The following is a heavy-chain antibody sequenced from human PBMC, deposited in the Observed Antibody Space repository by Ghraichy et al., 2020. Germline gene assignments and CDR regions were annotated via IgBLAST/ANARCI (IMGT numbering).Heavy chain of an antibody. D-gene: IGHD2-8*01. CDR1: GYTFTTYD. CDR3: ARSPRGDCSNDGCTTPEFFQH. Sequence: ASVKVSCKASGYTFTTYDINWVRQASGQGLEWMGWMNPNSGNTGVAQRFQGRVTMTRDNSITTAYMELSSLRSEDTAIYYCARSPRGDCSNDGCTTPEFFQHWGQGTLVSVSS. V-gene: IGHV1-8*01. CDR2: MNPNSGNT. J-gene: IGHJ1*01.